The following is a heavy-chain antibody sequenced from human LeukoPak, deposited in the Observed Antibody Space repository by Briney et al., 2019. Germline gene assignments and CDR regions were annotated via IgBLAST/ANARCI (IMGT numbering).Heavy chain of an antibody. Sequence: GGSLRLSCAASGFTFDDYGMSWGRQAPGKGLEWVSGINWNGGSTGYADSVKGRFTISRDNTNDSLYLQMNSLRAEDTAVYYCAELGITMIGGVWGKGTTVTISS. D-gene: IGHD3-10*02. CDR2: INWNGGST. CDR1: GFTFDDYG. CDR3: AELGITMIGGV. V-gene: IGHV3-20*04. J-gene: IGHJ6*04.